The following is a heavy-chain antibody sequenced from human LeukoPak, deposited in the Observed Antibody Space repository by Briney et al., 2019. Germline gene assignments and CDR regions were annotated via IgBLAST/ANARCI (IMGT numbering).Heavy chain of an antibody. Sequence: GGSLRLSCEASGFTFSSYAMSWVRQAPGKGLEWVSAISGSGGSTYYADSVKGRFTISRDNSKNTLYLQMNSLRAEDTAVYYCATTSIAAREYYFDYWGQGTLVTVSS. D-gene: IGHD6-6*01. CDR2: ISGSGGST. CDR3: ATTSIAAREYYFDY. V-gene: IGHV3-23*01. CDR1: GFTFSSYA. J-gene: IGHJ4*02.